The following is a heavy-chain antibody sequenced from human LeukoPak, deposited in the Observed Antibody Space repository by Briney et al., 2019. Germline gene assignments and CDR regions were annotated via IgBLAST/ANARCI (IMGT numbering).Heavy chain of an antibody. CDR1: GFTFSSYW. Sequence: PGGSLRLSCAASGFTFSSYWMHWVRQAPGKGLVWVSRINSDGSSTSYADSVKGRFTISRDNAKNTLYLQMNSLRAEDTAVYYCANGIAAAGPFDYWGQGTLVTVSS. V-gene: IGHV3-74*01. D-gene: IGHD6-13*01. CDR2: INSDGSST. J-gene: IGHJ4*02. CDR3: ANGIAAAGPFDY.